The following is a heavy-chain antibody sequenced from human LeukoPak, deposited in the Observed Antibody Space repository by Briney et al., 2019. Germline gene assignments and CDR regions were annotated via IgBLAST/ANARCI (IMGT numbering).Heavy chain of an antibody. CDR3: AKNSRSSGYYLDY. D-gene: IGHD3-22*01. CDR2: ISGSGGST. CDR1: GFTFSSFA. Sequence: GGSLRLSCAASGFTFSSFAMSWVRQAPGKGLEWVSTISGSGGSTSYADSVKGRFTISRDNSKNTLYPQMNSLRAEDTALYYCAKNSRSSGYYLDYWGQGTLVTVSS. V-gene: IGHV3-23*01. J-gene: IGHJ4*02.